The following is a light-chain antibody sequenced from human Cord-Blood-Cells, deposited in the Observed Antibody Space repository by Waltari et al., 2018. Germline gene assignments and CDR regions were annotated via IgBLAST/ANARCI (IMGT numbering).Light chain of an antibody. CDR2: GAS. CDR1: QSVSSSY. CDR3: QQYGSSPRT. Sequence: EIVLTQSPGTLSLSPGERATLSCRASQSVSSSYLAWYQQKPGQAPRLLIYGASSRATGIPDRFSGSGSGTDFTLTISRLEPEDFAVYYCQQYGSSPRTFGGGTKVRSN. V-gene: IGKV3-20*01. J-gene: IGKJ4*01.